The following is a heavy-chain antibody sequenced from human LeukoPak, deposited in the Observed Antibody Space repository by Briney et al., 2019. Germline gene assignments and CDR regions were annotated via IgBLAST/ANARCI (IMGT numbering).Heavy chain of an antibody. CDR1: GGTFSSCA. CDR2: IIPIFGTA. D-gene: IGHD3-9*01. J-gene: IGHJ4*02. V-gene: IGHV1-69*13. CDR3: ALQPRYFDWFLV. Sequence: SVKVSCKASGGTFSSCAINWVRQAPGQGLEWMGGIIPIFGTANYAQKFQGRVTITADESTSTAYMELSSLRSEDTAVHYCALQPRYFDWFLVWGQGTLVTVSS.